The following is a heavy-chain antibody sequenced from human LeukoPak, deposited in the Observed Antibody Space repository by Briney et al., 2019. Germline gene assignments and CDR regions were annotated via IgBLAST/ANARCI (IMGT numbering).Heavy chain of an antibody. V-gene: IGHV4-4*02. CDR3: ARSWQRGYSYGYAIGD. Sequence: SGTLSLTCAVSGGSISSSNWWSWVRQPPGKELEWIGEIYHSGSTNYNPSLKSRVTISVDKSKNQFSLKLSSVTAADTAVYYCARSWQRGYSYGYAIGDWGQGTLVTVSS. CDR2: IYHSGST. D-gene: IGHD5-18*01. CDR1: GGSISSSNW. J-gene: IGHJ4*02.